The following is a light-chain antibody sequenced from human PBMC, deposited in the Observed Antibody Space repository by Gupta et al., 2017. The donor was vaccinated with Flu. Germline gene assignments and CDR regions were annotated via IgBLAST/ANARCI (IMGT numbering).Light chain of an antibody. Sequence: DIQLTQSPSFLSASVVDRVTITCRASQDISSYLAWYQQKPGKAPKLPIYAASTLQSGVPSRFSGSGSGTEFTLTISSLQPEDFATYYCQQLNTYPWTFGQGTKVEIK. V-gene: IGKV1-9*01. CDR1: QDISSY. J-gene: IGKJ1*01. CDR3: QQLNTYPWT. CDR2: AAS.